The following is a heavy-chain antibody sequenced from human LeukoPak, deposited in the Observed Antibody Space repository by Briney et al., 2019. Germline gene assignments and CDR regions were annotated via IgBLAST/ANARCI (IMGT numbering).Heavy chain of an antibody. J-gene: IGHJ6*02. CDR1: GFIFDDYA. Sequence: PGGSLRLSCAASGFIFDDYAMHWVRQAPGKGLVWVSRVNSDGSTTTYADSVKGRFTISRDNAKNSLYLQMNSLRDEDTAVYYCAREWVVTIFGVAQANYYYYGMDVWGQGTTVTVSS. D-gene: IGHD3-3*01. V-gene: IGHV3-74*01. CDR3: AREWVVTIFGVAQANYYYYGMDV. CDR2: VNSDGSTT.